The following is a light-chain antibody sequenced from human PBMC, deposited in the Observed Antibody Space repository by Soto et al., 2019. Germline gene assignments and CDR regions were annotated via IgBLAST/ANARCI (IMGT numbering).Light chain of an antibody. J-gene: IGLJ3*02. V-gene: IGLV1-40*01. Sequence: QSVLTQPPSVSGAPGQRVTISCTGSSSNIGAGYDVHWYQQLPGTAPKLLIYGDINRPSGVPDRFSGSKSGSSASLAITWLQAEDEADYYCQSYDSSLSGYVFGGGTKLTVL. CDR1: SSNIGAGYD. CDR3: QSYDSSLSGYV. CDR2: GDI.